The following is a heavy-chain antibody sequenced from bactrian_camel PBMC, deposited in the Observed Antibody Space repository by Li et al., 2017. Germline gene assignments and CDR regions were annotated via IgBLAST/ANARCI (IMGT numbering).Heavy chain of an antibody. V-gene: IGHV3S35*01. CDR3: NRDEGPVCYGLGGPKQYIT. CDR1: GFTFSSYA. J-gene: IGHJ6*01. D-gene: IGHD5*01. CDR2: INNVASRT. Sequence: VQLVESGGGSVQPGGSLRLSCAASGFTFSSYAMGWVRQAAGKGLEWVSHINNVASRTYYTDSVKGRFSISQSDDGNTVYLQMNSLKLDDTAMYICNRDEGPVCYGLGGPKQYITWGQGTQ.